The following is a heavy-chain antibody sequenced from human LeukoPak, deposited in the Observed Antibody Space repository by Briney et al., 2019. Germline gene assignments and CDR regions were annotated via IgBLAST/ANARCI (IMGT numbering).Heavy chain of an antibody. CDR3: ARDLSSGRDY. Sequence: GGSLRLSCAASGFTFDDYGMSWVRHAPGKGLEWVSGINWNGGSTGYADSVKGRFTISRDNAKNSLYLQMNSLRAEDTALYHCARDLSSGRDYWGQGTLVTVSS. V-gene: IGHV3-20*01. D-gene: IGHD3-22*01. J-gene: IGHJ4*02. CDR1: GFTFDDYG. CDR2: INWNGGST.